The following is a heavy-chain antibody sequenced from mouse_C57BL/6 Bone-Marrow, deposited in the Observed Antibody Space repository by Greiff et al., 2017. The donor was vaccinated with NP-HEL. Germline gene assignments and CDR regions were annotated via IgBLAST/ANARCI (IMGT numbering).Heavy chain of an antibody. V-gene: IGHV5-4*03. J-gene: IGHJ3*01. Sequence: EVKVVESGGGLVKPGGSLKLSCAASGFTFSSYAMSWVRQTPEKRLEWVATISDGGSYTYYPDNVKGRFTISRDNAKNNLYLQMSHLKSEDTAMYYCARGGYYSKFAYWGQGTLVTVSA. CDR2: ISDGGSYT. CDR1: GFTFSSYA. CDR3: ARGGYYSKFAY. D-gene: IGHD2-5*01.